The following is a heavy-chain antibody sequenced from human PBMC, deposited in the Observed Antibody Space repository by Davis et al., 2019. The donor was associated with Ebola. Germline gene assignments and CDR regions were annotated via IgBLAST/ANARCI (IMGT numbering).Heavy chain of an antibody. CDR3: TTHYGGYVEN. V-gene: IGHV3-73*01. D-gene: IGHD5-12*01. CDR2: IRSKANNYAT. CDR1: GFTFSSYG. J-gene: IGHJ4*02. Sequence: GGSLRLSCAASGFTFSSYGMHWVRQASGKGLEWVGRIRSKANNYATAYAASVKGRFIISRDDSKNTAYLQMNSLKTEDTAVYYCTTHYGGYVENWGQGTLVTVSS.